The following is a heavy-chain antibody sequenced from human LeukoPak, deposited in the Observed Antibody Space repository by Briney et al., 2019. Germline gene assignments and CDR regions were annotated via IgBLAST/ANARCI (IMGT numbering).Heavy chain of an antibody. CDR1: GFTFSSYA. CDR2: ISGDGGST. D-gene: IGHD3-16*01. J-gene: IGHJ4*02. Sequence: PGGPLSLSCAASGFTFSSYALSWAGQAPGKGLEWVSAISGDGGSTYYADSVKGRFTISRDNSKNTLYLQMNSLRAEDTAVYYCAKDRYDYVWGSYDEYYFDYWGQGTLVTVSS. CDR3: AKDRYDYVWGSYDEYYFDY. V-gene: IGHV3-23*01.